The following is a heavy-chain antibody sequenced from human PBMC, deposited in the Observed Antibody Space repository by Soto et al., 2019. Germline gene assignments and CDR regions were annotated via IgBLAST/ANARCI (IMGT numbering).Heavy chain of an antibody. CDR1: GGSFSGYY. Sequence: SETLSLTCAVYGGSFSGYYWSWIRQPPGKGLEWIGEINHSGSTNYNPSLKSRVTISVDTSKNQFSLKLSSVTAADTAVYYCARGTDYEFWSGYYGGYFDYWGQGTLVTVAS. CDR3: ARGTDYEFWSGYYGGYFDY. V-gene: IGHV4-34*01. J-gene: IGHJ4*02. D-gene: IGHD3-3*01. CDR2: INHSGST.